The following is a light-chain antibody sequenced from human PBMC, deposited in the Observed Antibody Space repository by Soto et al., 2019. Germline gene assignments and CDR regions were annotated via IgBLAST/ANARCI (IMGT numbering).Light chain of an antibody. V-gene: IGKV3-20*01. Sequence: EIVLTQSPGTLSLSPGERATLSCRASQSVSSSYLAWYQQKPGQAPRLLIYGASSRATGTADRFSGSGSGTDFTLTIYRLEPEDFAVYYCQQYGSSPLTFGGGTKVEIK. J-gene: IGKJ4*01. CDR3: QQYGSSPLT. CDR1: QSVSSSY. CDR2: GAS.